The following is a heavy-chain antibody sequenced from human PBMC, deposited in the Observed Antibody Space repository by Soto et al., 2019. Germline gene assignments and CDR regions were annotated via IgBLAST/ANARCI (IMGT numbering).Heavy chain of an antibody. CDR2: IYYSGST. V-gene: IGHV4-59*08. D-gene: IGHD6-19*01. J-gene: IGHJ4*02. CDR3: ARHHSGFHTGHFDY. Sequence: PSETLSLTCTVSDGSISSYYWSWIRQPPGKGLEWIGYIYYSGSTNYNPSLKSRVTISVDTSKNQFSLKLSSVTAADTAVYYCARHHSGFHTGHFDYWGQGTLVTVSS. CDR1: DGSISSYY.